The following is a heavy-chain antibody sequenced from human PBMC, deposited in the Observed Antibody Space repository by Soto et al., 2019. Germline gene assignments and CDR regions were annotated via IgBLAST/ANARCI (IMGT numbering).Heavy chain of an antibody. D-gene: IGHD3-22*01. Sequence: GESLKISCKGSGYSFAGYWITWVRQKPGKGLEWMGRIDPSDSQTYYSPSFRGHVTISATKSISTVFLQWSSLRASDTAMYYCARQIYDSDTGPNFQYYFDSWGQGTPVTVSS. J-gene: IGHJ4*02. V-gene: IGHV5-10-1*01. CDR1: GYSFAGYW. CDR2: IDPSDSQT. CDR3: ARQIYDSDTGPNFQYYFDS.